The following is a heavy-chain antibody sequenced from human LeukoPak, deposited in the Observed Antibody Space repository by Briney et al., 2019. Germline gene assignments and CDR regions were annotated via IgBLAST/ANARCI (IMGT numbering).Heavy chain of an antibody. Sequence: SETLSLTCAVYGGSFSGYYWSWIRQPPGKGLEWIGEINHSGSTNYNPSLKSRVTISVDTSKNQFSLKLSSATAADTAVYYCARDTKGGPLYGDYGPNWGQGTLVTVSS. V-gene: IGHV4-34*01. J-gene: IGHJ4*02. CDR2: INHSGST. CDR1: GGSFSGYY. D-gene: IGHD4-17*01. CDR3: ARDTKGGPLYGDYGPN.